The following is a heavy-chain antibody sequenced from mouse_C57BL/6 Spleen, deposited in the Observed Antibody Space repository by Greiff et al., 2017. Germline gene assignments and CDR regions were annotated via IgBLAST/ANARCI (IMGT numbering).Heavy chain of an antibody. V-gene: IGHV1-26*01. CDR1: GYTFTDYY. Sequence: EVKLQQSGPELVKPGASVKISCKASGYTFTDYYMNWVKQSHGKSLEWIGDINPNNGGTSYNQKFKGKATLTVDKSSSTAYMELRSLTSEDSAVYYCARLTGPFAYWGQGTLVTVSA. CDR2: INPNNGGT. CDR3: ARLTGPFAY. J-gene: IGHJ3*01. D-gene: IGHD4-1*01.